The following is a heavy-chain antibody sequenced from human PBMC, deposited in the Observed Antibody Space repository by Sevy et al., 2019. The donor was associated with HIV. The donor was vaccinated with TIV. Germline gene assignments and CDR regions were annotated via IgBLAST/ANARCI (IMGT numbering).Heavy chain of an antibody. CDR1: GYTFTSYY. Sequence: ASVKVSCKASGYTFTSYYMHWVRQAPGQGLEWMGIINPSGGSTSYAQKFQGRVTMTRDTSTGTVYMELSSLRSEDTAVYYCARETDERFANQQHYYYYGMDVWGQGTTVTVSS. CDR2: INPSGGST. J-gene: IGHJ6*02. CDR3: ARETDERFANQQHYYYYGMDV. D-gene: IGHD6-13*01. V-gene: IGHV1-46*01.